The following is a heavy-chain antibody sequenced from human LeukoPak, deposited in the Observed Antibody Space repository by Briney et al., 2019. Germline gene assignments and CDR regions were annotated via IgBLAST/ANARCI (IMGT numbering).Heavy chain of an antibody. CDR1: GFNFSDYY. CDR3: AGGLLEAQGWLQWLGTVYSMDV. D-gene: IGHD5-24*01. J-gene: IGHJ6*02. Sequence: GGSLRLSCVAPGFNFSDYYMNWIRQSPGKGLGWILYISSRSGIIYYADSVKGRFTISRDNARNSLYLQMNSLRVDDTAVYYCAGGLLEAQGWLQWLGTVYSMDVWGQGTPVTVSS. V-gene: IGHV3-11*01. CDR2: ISSRSGII.